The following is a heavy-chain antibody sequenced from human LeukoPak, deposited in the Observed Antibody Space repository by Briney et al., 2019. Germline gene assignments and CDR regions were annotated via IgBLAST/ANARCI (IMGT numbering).Heavy chain of an antibody. CDR2: INPNSGGT. V-gene: IGHV1-2*02. D-gene: IGHD2-2*01. CDR3: ARVVPAAMTRYNWFDP. J-gene: IGHJ5*02. Sequence: ASVKVSCKASGYTFTGYYMHWERQAPGQGLEWMGWINPNSGGTNYAQKFQGRVTMTRDTSISTAYMELSRLRSDDTAVYYCARVVPAAMTRYNWFDPWGQGTLVTVSS. CDR1: GYTFTGYY.